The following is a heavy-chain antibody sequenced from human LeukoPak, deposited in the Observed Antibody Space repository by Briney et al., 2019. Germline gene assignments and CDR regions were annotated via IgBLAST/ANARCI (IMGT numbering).Heavy chain of an antibody. CDR3: ACYYDSSGYRVDY. J-gene: IGHJ4*01. V-gene: IGHV4-34*01. D-gene: IGHD3-22*01. Sequence: SETLSLTCAVYGGSFSGYYWSWIRQPPGKGLEWIGEINHSGSTNYNPSLKSRVTISVDTSKNQFSLKLSSVTAADTAVYYCACYYDSSGYRVDYWGHGALVTVSS. CDR2: INHSGST. CDR1: GGSFSGYY.